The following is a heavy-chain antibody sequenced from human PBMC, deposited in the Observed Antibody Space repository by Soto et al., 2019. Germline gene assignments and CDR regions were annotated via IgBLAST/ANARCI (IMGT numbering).Heavy chain of an antibody. CDR2: ISNSGST. V-gene: IGHV4-30-4*01. D-gene: IGHD5-18*01. CDR3: ATESGSTYGYFDH. Sequence: SETLSLTCTVAGGSVTSDEDYWTWIRQSPGKGLEWIGYISNSGSTGYNPSLKTRLSMSVDRSKNQFTLRLTSVTAADTAVYFCATESGSTYGYFDHWGQGTQVTVSS. CDR1: GGSVTSDEDY. J-gene: IGHJ4*02.